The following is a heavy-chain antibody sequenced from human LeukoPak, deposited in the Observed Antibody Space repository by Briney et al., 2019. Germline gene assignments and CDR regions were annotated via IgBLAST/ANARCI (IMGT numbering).Heavy chain of an antibody. Sequence: PGGSLRLSCAASGFTFSTSWMHWVRQAPGKGLEWVSSISSSSTYIHYADSVKGRFTISRDNAKSSLYLQMNSLRAEDTAVYYCARGHSSGYYYVYPNDGFDFWGQGTMVTVSS. V-gene: IGHV3-21*01. J-gene: IGHJ3*01. CDR2: ISSSSTYI. CDR1: GFTFSTSW. CDR3: ARGHSSGYYYVYPNDGFDF. D-gene: IGHD3-22*01.